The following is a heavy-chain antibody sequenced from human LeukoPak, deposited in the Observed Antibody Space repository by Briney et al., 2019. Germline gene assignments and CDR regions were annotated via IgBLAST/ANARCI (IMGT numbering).Heavy chain of an antibody. CDR1: GFTFSGFW. V-gene: IGHV3-7*03. J-gene: IGHJ3*01. Sequence: GGSLRLSCAVSGFTFSGFWMSWSRQAPGKGLEWVASINSDGSEGYYADVVKGRFTISRDNTKNSLYLQINSLRAEDTAVYYCARSSYSSSSSVWGQGTMVTVSS. D-gene: IGHD6-6*01. CDR3: ARSSYSSSSSV. CDR2: INSDGSEG.